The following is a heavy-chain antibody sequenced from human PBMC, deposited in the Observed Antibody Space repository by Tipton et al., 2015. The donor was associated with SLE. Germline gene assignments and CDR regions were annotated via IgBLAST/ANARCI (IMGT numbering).Heavy chain of an antibody. D-gene: IGHD3-3*01. J-gene: IGHJ4*02. CDR1: GGSISSYY. CDR2: IYYNGST. Sequence: TLSLTCTVSGGSISSYYWSWIRQPPGKGLEWIGYIYYNGSTNYNPSLKSRVTITVDTSKNQFTLKLSSVTAADTAVYYCARDATIFGGVTFFDYWVQGTLVTVSS. CDR3: ARDATIFGGVTFFDY. V-gene: IGHV4-59*12.